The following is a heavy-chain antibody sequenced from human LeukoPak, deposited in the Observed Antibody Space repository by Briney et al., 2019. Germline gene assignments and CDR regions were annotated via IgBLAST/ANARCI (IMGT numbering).Heavy chain of an antibody. V-gene: IGHV4-59*01. CDR1: GGSISGYY. Sequence: SETLSLTCTLSGGSISGYYWSWIRQPPGKGLEWIGYIYYSGSTNYNPSLKSRVTISVDTSKNQFSLKLSSVTAADTAVYYCASPGGDSSGWAFDYWGQGTLVTVSS. CDR3: ASPGGDSSGWAFDY. D-gene: IGHD6-19*01. J-gene: IGHJ4*02. CDR2: IYYSGST.